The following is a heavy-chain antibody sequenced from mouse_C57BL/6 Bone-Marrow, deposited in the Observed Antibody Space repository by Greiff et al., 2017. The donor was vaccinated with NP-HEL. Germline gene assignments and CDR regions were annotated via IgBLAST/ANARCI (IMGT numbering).Heavy chain of an antibody. Sequence: VQLQESGPELVKPGASVKISCKASGYAFSSSWMNWVKQRPGKGLEWIGRIYPGDGDTNYNGKFKGKATLTADKSSSTAYMQLSSLTSEDSAVYFCARWDYDPYYFDYWGQGTTLTVSS. CDR1: GYAFSSSW. D-gene: IGHD2-4*01. CDR2: IYPGDGDT. J-gene: IGHJ2*01. CDR3: ARWDYDPYYFDY. V-gene: IGHV1-82*01.